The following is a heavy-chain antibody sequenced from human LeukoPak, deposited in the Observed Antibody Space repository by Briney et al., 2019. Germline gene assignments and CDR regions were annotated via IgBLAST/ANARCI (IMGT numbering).Heavy chain of an antibody. CDR1: GYSFTSYW. V-gene: IGHV5-51*01. Sequence: HGESLKISCKGSGYSFTSYWIGWVRQMPGKGLEWMGIIYPGDSDTRYSPSFQGQVTISADKSISTAYLQWSSLKASDTAMYYCARGSGPERDYYDSSGYYLLDYWGQGTLVTVSS. CDR3: ARGSGPERDYYDSSGYYLLDY. D-gene: IGHD3-22*01. CDR2: IYPGDSDT. J-gene: IGHJ4*02.